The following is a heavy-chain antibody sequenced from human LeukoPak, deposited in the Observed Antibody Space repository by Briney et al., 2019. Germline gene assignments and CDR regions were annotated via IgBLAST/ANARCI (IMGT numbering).Heavy chain of an antibody. CDR2: INPSGGST. CDR1: GYTFTSYH. V-gene: IGHV1-46*03. D-gene: IGHD2-2*01. CDR3: SSSSDIVVVPAAICY. Sequence: AAVTVSCKGSGYTFTSYHMHWVRQAPGQGLEWMGIINPSGGSTSYAQKFQGRVTITRDTSTSTVYMELSSLRSEYTAVYYCSSSSDIVVVPAAICYWGQGTLVTVSP. J-gene: IGHJ4*02.